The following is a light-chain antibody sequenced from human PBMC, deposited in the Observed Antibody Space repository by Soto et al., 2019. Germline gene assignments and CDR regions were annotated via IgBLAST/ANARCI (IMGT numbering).Light chain of an antibody. CDR1: QDISSW. J-gene: IGKJ3*01. V-gene: IGKV1-12*01. CDR2: AAS. Sequence: DIQMTQSPSSVSASVGDRVTITCRASQDISSWLAWYRLKPGKAPKFLIYAASSLESGVPSRFSGSGSGTDFTLTISNLQPEDFATYFCQQADSFPLTFGPGTKVDVK. CDR3: QQADSFPLT.